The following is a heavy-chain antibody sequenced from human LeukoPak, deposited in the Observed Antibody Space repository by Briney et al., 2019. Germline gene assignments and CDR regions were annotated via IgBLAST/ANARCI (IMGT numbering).Heavy chain of an antibody. J-gene: IGHJ4*02. D-gene: IGHD2-2*01. CDR2: IRYDGSNK. Sequence: GGSLRLSCAASGFTFSSYGMHWVRQAPGKGLEWVAFIRYDGSNKYYADSVKGRSTISRDNSKNTLYLQMNSLRAEDTAVYYCAKEGCSSTSCYTDDYWGQGTLVTVSS. CDR3: AKEGCSSTSCYTDDY. CDR1: GFTFSSYG. V-gene: IGHV3-30*02.